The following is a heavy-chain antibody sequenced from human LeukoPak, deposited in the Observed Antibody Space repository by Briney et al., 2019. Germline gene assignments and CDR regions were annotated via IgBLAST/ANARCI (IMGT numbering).Heavy chain of an antibody. V-gene: IGHV3-33*01. J-gene: IGHJ6*02. CDR3: AREENDYGLDV. CDR1: GFTFSSYG. CDR2: IWYDGSNK. Sequence: GGSLRLSCAASGFTFSSYGMHWVRQAPGKGLEGVAVIWYDGSNKYYADSVKGRFTISRDNSKNTLYLQMNSLRAEDTAVYYCAREENDYGLDVWGQGTTVTVSS. D-gene: IGHD1-1*01.